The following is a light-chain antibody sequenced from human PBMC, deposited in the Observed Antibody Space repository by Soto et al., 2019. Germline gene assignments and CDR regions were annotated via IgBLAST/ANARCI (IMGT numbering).Light chain of an antibody. CDR2: DVS. CDR3: QHYGNYFT. CDR1: QSINDW. V-gene: IGKV1-5*01. J-gene: IGKJ4*01. Sequence: DIQMTQSPSTLSASVGDRVTITFRASQSINDWLAWYQQKPGKAPKLLIYDVSTLDSGVPSRFSGSASGTEFTLTISRLEPEDFAVYYCQHYGNYFTFGGGTKVDIK.